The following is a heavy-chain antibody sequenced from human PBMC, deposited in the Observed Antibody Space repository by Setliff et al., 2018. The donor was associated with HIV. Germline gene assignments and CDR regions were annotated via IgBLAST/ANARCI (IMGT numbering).Heavy chain of an antibody. CDR2: IYSTGDT. CDR1: GGSISNFY. D-gene: IGHD3-22*01. Sequence: LTCSVSGGSISNFYWSWIRQPPGKGLEWVGHIYSTGDTNYNPSLKSRVTLSADTSKNQLSLSLTSATAADTAVYYCARVRLTMIMMVDYFDQWGQGTLVTVSP. CDR3: ARVRLTMIMMVDYFDQ. V-gene: IGHV4-4*07. J-gene: IGHJ4*02.